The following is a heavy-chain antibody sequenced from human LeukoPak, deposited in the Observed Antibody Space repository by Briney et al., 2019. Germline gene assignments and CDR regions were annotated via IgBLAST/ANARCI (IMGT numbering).Heavy chain of an antibody. CDR1: GFTFSSYA. D-gene: IGHD2-2*01. CDR2: ISGSGGST. V-gene: IGHV3-23*01. CDR3: AKVPRGWVYYFDY. J-gene: IGHJ4*02. Sequence: GGSLRLSCAASGFTFSSYAMSWVRQAPGKGLEWVSAISGSGGSTYYADSVKGRFTISRDNSKNTLYLQMNSLRAEDTAVYCCAKVPRGWVYYFDYWGQGTLVTVSS.